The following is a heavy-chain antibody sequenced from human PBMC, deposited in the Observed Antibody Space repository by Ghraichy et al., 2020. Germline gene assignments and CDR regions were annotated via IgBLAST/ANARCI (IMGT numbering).Heavy chain of an antibody. Sequence: GESLNISCAASGFTFSSYWMSWVRQAPGKGLEWVANIKQDGSEKYYVDSVKGRFTISRDNAKNSLYLQMNSLRAEDTAVYYCAREVGGSSRYWGQGTLVTVSS. J-gene: IGHJ4*02. V-gene: IGHV3-7*03. CDR2: IKQDGSEK. D-gene: IGHD1-26*01. CDR3: AREVGGSSRY. CDR1: GFTFSSYW.